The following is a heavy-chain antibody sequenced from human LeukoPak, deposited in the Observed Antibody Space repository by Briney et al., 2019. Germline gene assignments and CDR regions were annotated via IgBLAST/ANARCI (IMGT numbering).Heavy chain of an antibody. CDR2: IYTSGST. V-gene: IGHV4-61*02. CDR1: GGSISSGSYY. Sequence: SETLSLTCTVSGGSISSGSYYWSWIRQPAGKGLEWIGRIYTSGSTNYNPSLKSRVTISVDTSKNQFSLKLSSVTAADTAVYYCAREGAAAGTESFNYWGQGTLVTVSS. CDR3: AREGAAAGTESFNY. J-gene: IGHJ4*02. D-gene: IGHD6-13*01.